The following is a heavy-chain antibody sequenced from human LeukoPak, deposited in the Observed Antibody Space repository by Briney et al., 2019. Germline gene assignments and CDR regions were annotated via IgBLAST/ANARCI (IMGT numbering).Heavy chain of an antibody. Sequence: SETLSLTCSVSGSSISNYYWSWIRQSAGKGLEWIGRMSSSGTTNYNPSLESRVTMSVDTSKNQFSLKLSSVTAADTAVYYCARGGGAAAGTYEVYNYWGQGTLVTVSS. CDR1: GSSISNYY. J-gene: IGHJ4*02. V-gene: IGHV4-4*07. CDR2: MSSSGTT. CDR3: ARGGGAAAGTYEVYNY. D-gene: IGHD6-13*01.